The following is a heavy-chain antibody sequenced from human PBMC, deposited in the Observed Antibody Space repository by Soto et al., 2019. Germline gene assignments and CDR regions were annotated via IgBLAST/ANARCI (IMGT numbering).Heavy chain of an antibody. Sequence: GGSLRLSCAASGFRFSDFEMNWVRQAPGKGLEWVSAISGSGGSTYYADSVKGRFTISRDNSKNTLYLQMNSLRAEDTAVYYCAKVHYYGSGRAYYYYGMDVWGQGTTVTVSS. CDR3: AKVHYYGSGRAYYYYGMDV. CDR1: GFRFSDFE. CDR2: ISGSGGST. J-gene: IGHJ6*02. V-gene: IGHV3-23*01. D-gene: IGHD3-10*01.